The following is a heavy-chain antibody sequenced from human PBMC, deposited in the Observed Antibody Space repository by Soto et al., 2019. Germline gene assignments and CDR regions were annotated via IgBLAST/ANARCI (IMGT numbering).Heavy chain of an antibody. Sequence: GGSLRLSCASSGFTFRDYYMSWVRQAPGKGLEWVSYISSSGDYTNYADSVKGRFTISRDNGKNSLFLQMNSLRDEDTAVYYCARVVVVIPPGYYYAMDVWGQGT. CDR1: GFTFRDYY. CDR3: ARVVVVIPPGYYYAMDV. V-gene: IGHV3-11*06. D-gene: IGHD3-22*01. J-gene: IGHJ6*02. CDR2: ISSSGDYT.